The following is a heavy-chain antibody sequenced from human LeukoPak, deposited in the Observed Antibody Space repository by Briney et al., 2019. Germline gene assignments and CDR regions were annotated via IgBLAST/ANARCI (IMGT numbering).Heavy chain of an antibody. CDR2: IYYSGST. Sequence: PSETLSLTCTVSGGSISSGGYYWSWIRQPPGKGLEWIGYIYYSGSTNYNPSLKSRVTISVDTSKNQFSLKLSSVTAADTAVYYCARHTPLMSSGYVSPDYWGQGTLVTVSS. J-gene: IGHJ4*02. V-gene: IGHV4-61*08. CDR3: ARHTPLMSSGYVSPDY. CDR1: GGSISSGGYY. D-gene: IGHD3-22*01.